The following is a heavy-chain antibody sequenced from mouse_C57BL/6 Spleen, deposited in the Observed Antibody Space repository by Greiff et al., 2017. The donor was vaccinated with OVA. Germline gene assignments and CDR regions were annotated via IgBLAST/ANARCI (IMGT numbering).Heavy chain of an antibody. CDR2: ISSGSSTI. Sequence: EVQLVESGGGLVKPGGSLKLSCAASGFTFSDYGMHWVRQAPEKGLEWVAYISSGSSTIYYADTLKGRFTFSRDNAKNTLFLQLTSLRSEDTAMYYCARTSDGYYSYWYCDVWGTGTTVTVSS. V-gene: IGHV5-17*01. D-gene: IGHD2-3*01. J-gene: IGHJ1*03. CDR1: GFTFSDYG. CDR3: ARTSDGYYSYWYCDV.